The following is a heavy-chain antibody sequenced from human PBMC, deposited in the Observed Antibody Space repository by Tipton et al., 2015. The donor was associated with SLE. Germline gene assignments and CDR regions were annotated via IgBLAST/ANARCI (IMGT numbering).Heavy chain of an antibody. D-gene: IGHD3-10*01. Sequence: SLRLSCAASGFTFSSYAMRWVRQAPGKGLEWVAVISYDGSNKYYADSVKGRFTISRDNSKNTLYLQMNSLRAEDTAVYYCARVLLWFRSVYGMDVWGQGTTVTVSS. CDR1: GFTFSSYA. J-gene: IGHJ6*02. CDR2: ISYDGSNK. CDR3: ARVLLWFRSVYGMDV. V-gene: IGHV3-30*04.